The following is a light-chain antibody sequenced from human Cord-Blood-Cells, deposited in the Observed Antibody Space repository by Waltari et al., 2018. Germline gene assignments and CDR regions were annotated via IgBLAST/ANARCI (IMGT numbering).Light chain of an antibody. Sequence: DIVMTRSPLSLPVTPGEPXXXXXXXSQSLLHSNGYNYLDWYLQKPGQSPQLLIYLGSNRASGVPDRFSGSGSGTDFTLKISRVEAEDVGVYYCMQALQTPPTFGQGTKVEIK. CDR2: LGS. CDR1: QSLLHSNGYNY. V-gene: IGKV2-28*01. CDR3: MQALQTPPT. J-gene: IGKJ1*01.